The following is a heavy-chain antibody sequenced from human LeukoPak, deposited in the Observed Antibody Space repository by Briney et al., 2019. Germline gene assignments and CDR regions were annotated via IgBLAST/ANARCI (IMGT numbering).Heavy chain of an antibody. J-gene: IGHJ6*02. V-gene: IGHV3-7*01. CDR3: ARVGGYFDWLSYYYYYGMDV. Sequence: PGGSLRLSCAASGFTFSSYWMSWVRQAPGKGLEWVANIKQDGSEKYYVDSVKGRFTISRDNAKNSLYLQMNSLRAEDTAVYYCARVGGYFDWLSYYYYYGMDVWGQGTTVTVSS. D-gene: IGHD3-9*01. CDR1: GFTFSSYW. CDR2: IKQDGSEK.